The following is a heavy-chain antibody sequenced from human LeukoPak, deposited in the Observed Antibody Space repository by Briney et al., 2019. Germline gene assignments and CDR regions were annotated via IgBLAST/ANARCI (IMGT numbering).Heavy chain of an antibody. J-gene: IGHJ4*02. Sequence: GGSLELSCAASGFTFGSYAMSWVRRAPGKGRESVSAISGSGGSTYYADSVKGRFTISRDNSKNTLYLQMNSLRAEDTAVYYCAKDLWVGATGFDYWGQGTLVTVSS. CDR2: ISGSGGST. V-gene: IGHV3-23*01. CDR1: GFTFGSYA. CDR3: AKDLWVGATGFDY. D-gene: IGHD1-26*01.